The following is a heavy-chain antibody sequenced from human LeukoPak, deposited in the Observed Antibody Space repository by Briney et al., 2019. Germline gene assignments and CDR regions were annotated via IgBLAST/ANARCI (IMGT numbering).Heavy chain of an antibody. CDR2: IYYSGST. V-gene: IGHV4-31*03. CDR1: GGSISSGGYY. Sequence: PSQTLSLTCTVSGGSISSGGYYWSWIRQHPGKGLEWIGYIYYSGSTYYNPSLKSRVTISVDTSKNQFSLKLSSVTAADTAVYYCARDQGSPYYYYYMDVWGKGTTVTVSS. CDR3: ARDQGSPYYYYYMDV. D-gene: IGHD6-13*01. J-gene: IGHJ6*03.